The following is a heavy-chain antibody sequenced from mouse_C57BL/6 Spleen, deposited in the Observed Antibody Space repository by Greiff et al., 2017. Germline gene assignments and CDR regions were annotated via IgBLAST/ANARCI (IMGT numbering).Heavy chain of an antibody. CDR3: ARQSYDRYFDV. Sequence: EVMLVESGGDLVQPGGSLKLSCAASGFTFSSYGMSWVRQTPDKRLEWVATISSGGSYTYYPDSVKGRFTISRDNAKNTLYLQMSSLKSEDTAVYYFARQSYDRYFDVWGTGTTVTVSS. CDR1: GFTFSSYG. CDR2: ISSGGSYT. D-gene: IGHD2-12*01. J-gene: IGHJ1*03. V-gene: IGHV5-6*02.